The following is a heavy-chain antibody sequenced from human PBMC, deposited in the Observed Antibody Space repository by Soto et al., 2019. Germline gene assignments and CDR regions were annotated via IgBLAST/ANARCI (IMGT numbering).Heavy chain of an antibody. CDR2: INSFSGDT. CDR3: ARDLHSGGKYWYFDI. D-gene: IGHD2-15*01. J-gene: IGHJ2*01. V-gene: IGHV1-18*01. CDR1: GYTFTHYG. Sequence: QVQLVQSGAEVKKPGASVKVSCKASGYTFTHYGITWVRQAPGQGLEWMGWINSFSGDTNYPQKLQGRLTMTTDTSTNTLYRELRNLRSDDTAVYYCARDLHSGGKYWYFDIWGRGTLVTVSS.